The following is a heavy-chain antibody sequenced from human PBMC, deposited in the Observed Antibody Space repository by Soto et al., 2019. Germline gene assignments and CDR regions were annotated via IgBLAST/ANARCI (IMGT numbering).Heavy chain of an antibody. V-gene: IGHV5-51*01. CDR3: ARLVNYYSGMDV. Sequence: PGESLKISCKASDTTHWIGWVRQKPGKGLEWMGIIYPGDSDTKYSPSFQGQVTISVDKSISTAYLHWSSLKASDTATYYCARLVNYYSGMDVWGLGTTVTVSS. J-gene: IGHJ6*02. CDR2: IYPGDSDT. CDR1: DTTHW.